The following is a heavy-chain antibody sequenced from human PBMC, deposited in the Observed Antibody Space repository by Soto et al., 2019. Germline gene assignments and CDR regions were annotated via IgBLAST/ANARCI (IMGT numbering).Heavy chain of an antibody. J-gene: IGHJ6*02. V-gene: IGHV4-59*01. CDR3: ARDDTSGYYPLRMDV. D-gene: IGHD3-22*01. CDR2: NYYSGST. Sequence: PSETLSLTCTVSGGSISSYYWSWIRQPPGKGLEWIGYNYYSGSTNYNPSLKSRVTISVDTSQNQFSLKLSSVTAADTAVYYCARDDTSGYYPLRMDVWGQGTPVTVSS. CDR1: GGSISSYY.